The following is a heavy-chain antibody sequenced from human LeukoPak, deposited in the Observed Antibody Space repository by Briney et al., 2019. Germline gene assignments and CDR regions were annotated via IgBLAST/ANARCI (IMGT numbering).Heavy chain of an antibody. CDR2: IRYDGSNK. Sequence: GGSLILSCAASGFTFSSYGMHWVRQAPGKGLEWVAFIRYDGSNKFYADSVRGRFTISRDNSKNTLYLQMNSPRAEDTALYYCAKAAYILTGYYHFDYWGQGTLVTVSS. CDR1: GFTFSSYG. CDR3: AKAAYILTGYYHFDY. V-gene: IGHV3-30*02. D-gene: IGHD3-9*01. J-gene: IGHJ4*02.